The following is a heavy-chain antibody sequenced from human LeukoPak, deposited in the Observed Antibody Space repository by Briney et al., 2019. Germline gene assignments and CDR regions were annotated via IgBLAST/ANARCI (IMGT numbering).Heavy chain of an antibody. Sequence: SVKVSCKASGGTFSGYAISWVRQAPGQGLEWMGGIIPIFGTANYAQKFQGRVTITADESTSTAYMELSSLRSEDTAVYYCARSYYDSSGLNWFDPWGQGTLVTVSS. V-gene: IGHV1-69*13. J-gene: IGHJ5*02. CDR3: ARSYYDSSGLNWFDP. D-gene: IGHD3-22*01. CDR2: IIPIFGTA. CDR1: GGTFSGYA.